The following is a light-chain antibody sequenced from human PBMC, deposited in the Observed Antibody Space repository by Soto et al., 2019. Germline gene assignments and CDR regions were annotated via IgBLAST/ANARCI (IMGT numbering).Light chain of an antibody. Sequence: SYELTQPPSVSVSPGQTASITCSGDKLGDKYACWYQQKPGQSPVLVSYEDRKRPSGIPERFSGANSGNTATLTISGTQAMDEADYYCQAWDNSTPVVFGGGTKLTVL. CDR3: QAWDNSTPVV. J-gene: IGLJ2*01. CDR2: EDR. V-gene: IGLV3-1*01. CDR1: KLGDKY.